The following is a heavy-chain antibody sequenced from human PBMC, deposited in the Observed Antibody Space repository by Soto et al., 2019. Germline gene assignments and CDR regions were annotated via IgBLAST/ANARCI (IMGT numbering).Heavy chain of an antibody. CDR2: INLNSGDT. V-gene: IGHV1-2*02. D-gene: IGHD3-16*01. CDR3: ARDAGLWPTYFFDS. CDR1: GDTFTDSS. J-gene: IGHJ4*02. Sequence: ASVKVSCKTSGDTFTDSSMHWVRQAPGQGLEWMGWINLNSGDTNYAEKFRGRVTMTRDTSIITAYMELTRLKSDDTAVYYCARDAGLWPTYFFDSWGQGTLVTVSS.